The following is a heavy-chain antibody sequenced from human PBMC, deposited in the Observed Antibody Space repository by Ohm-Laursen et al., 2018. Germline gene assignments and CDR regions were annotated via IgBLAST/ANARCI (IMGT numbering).Heavy chain of an antibody. CDR3: AKDHINYYGSGGDGYFDY. D-gene: IGHD3-22*01. CDR2: ISGTGGST. J-gene: IGHJ4*02. Sequence: SLRLSCAASGFTFSSYGMSWVRQAPGKGLEWVSAISGTGGSTYYADSVKSRFTISRDNSKNTLYLQMNILRAEDTALYYCAKDHINYYGSGGDGYFDYWGQGTLVTVSS. CDR1: GFTFSSYG. V-gene: IGHV3-23*01.